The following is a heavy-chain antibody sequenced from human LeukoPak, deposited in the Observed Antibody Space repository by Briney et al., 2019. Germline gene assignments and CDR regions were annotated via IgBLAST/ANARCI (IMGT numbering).Heavy chain of an antibody. J-gene: IGHJ4*02. V-gene: IGHV1-46*01. CDR2: INPSGGST. CDR1: GYTFTSYY. Sequence: ASVKVSCKASGYTFTSYYMHWARQAPGQGLEWMGIINPSGGSTSYAQKFQGRVTMTRDTSTSTVYMELSSLRSEDTAVYYCARDRVRRYSSGWYLADSFDYWGQGTLVTVSS. D-gene: IGHD6-19*01. CDR3: ARDRVRRYSSGWYLADSFDY.